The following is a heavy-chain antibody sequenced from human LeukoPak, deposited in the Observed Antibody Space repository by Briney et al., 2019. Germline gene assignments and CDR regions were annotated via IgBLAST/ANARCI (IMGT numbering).Heavy chain of an antibody. V-gene: IGHV3-48*03. J-gene: IGHJ4*02. Sequence: GGSLRLSCAASGFTFSSYEMNWVRQAPGKGLEWVSYISSSGSTIYYADSVKGRFTISRDNAKNSLYLQMNSLRAEDTAVYYCARGGYYDSSGYSQFDYWGQGTLVTVPS. CDR1: GFTFSSYE. D-gene: IGHD3-22*01. CDR2: ISSSGSTI. CDR3: ARGGYYDSSGYSQFDY.